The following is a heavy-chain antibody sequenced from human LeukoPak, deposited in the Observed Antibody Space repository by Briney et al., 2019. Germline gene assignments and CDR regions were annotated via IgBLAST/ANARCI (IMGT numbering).Heavy chain of an antibody. Sequence: GGSLRLSCAASGFTFSSYWMSWVRQAPGRGLEWVANIKQDGSEKYYVDSVKGRFTISRDNAKNSLYLQMNSLRAEDTAVYYCAKDLYQLPPRGEYYYYMDVWGKGTTVTVSS. CDR1: GFTFSSYW. CDR2: IKQDGSEK. CDR3: AKDLYQLPPRGEYYYYMDV. V-gene: IGHV3-7*01. J-gene: IGHJ6*03. D-gene: IGHD2-2*01.